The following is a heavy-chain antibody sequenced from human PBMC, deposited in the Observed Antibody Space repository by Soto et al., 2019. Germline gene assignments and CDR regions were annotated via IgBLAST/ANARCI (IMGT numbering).Heavy chain of an antibody. CDR3: SADLPDWGAYAFDY. CDR1: GFTFNGAW. V-gene: IGHV3-15*07. D-gene: IGHD3-16*01. Sequence: EVQLVESGGGLVEPGGSLRLSCAASGFTFNGAWMNWVRQGPGKGLEWVGRVKSKFDGVTIDYAAPVKGRFTISRDDSRNTVYLQMNSLSTEDTAMYYCSADLPDWGAYAFDYWGQGALVTVSS. CDR2: VKSKFDGVTI. J-gene: IGHJ4*02.